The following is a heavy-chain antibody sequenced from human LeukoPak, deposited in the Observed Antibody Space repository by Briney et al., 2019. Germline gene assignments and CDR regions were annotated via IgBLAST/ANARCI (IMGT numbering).Heavy chain of an antibody. D-gene: IGHD4-23*01. J-gene: IGHJ4*02. CDR1: GFTFRTYW. V-gene: IGHV3-74*01. CDR3: ARGGRHDYDGRPPDY. CDR2: IGGDGSNT. Sequence: GGSLRLSCGASGFTFRTYWMHWVRQAPGKGLVWVSRIGGDGSNTNFADSVRGRFAISRDNAKNTLYLQMNSLRAEDTAVYYCARGGRHDYDGRPPDYWGQGSLVTVAS.